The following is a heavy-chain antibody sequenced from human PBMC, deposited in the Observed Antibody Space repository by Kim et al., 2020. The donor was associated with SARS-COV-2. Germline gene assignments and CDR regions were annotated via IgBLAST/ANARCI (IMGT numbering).Heavy chain of an antibody. CDR1: GYTFTSYG. D-gene: IGHD6-13*01. V-gene: IGHV1-18*01. J-gene: IGHJ6*02. Sequence: ASVKVSCKASGYTFTSYGISWVRQAPGQGLEWMGWISAYNGNTNYAQKLQGRVTMTTDTSTSTAYMELRSLRSDDTAVYYCAREGRIAAAAHSYYYGMDVWGQGTTVTVSS. CDR2: ISAYNGNT. CDR3: AREGRIAAAAHSYYYGMDV.